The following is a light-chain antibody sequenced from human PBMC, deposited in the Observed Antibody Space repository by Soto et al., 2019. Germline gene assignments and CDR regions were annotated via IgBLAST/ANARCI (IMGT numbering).Light chain of an antibody. Sequence: QSVLTQPDSVSGSPGQSITISCTGTSSDVGGYNYVSWYQQHPGKAPKLMIYDVSNRPSGVSNRFSGSKSSNTASLTISGLQAEDEADYYCSSYTSSSTPRVFGTGTKVTVL. J-gene: IGLJ1*01. V-gene: IGLV2-14*01. CDR2: DVS. CDR1: SSDVGGYNY. CDR3: SSYTSSSTPRV.